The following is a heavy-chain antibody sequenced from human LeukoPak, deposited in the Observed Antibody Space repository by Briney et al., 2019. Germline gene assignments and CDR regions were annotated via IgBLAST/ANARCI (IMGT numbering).Heavy chain of an antibody. CDR2: ISWNSGSI. J-gene: IGHJ5*02. CDR3: ASSLWDGYNWNNWFDP. Sequence: PGRSLRLSCAASGFTFDDYAMHWVRQAPGKGLEWVSGISWNSGSIGYADSVKGRFTISRDNAKNSLYLQMNSLRAEDTAVYYCASSLWDGYNWNNWFDPWGQGTLVTVSS. V-gene: IGHV3-9*01. D-gene: IGHD1-20*01. CDR1: GFTFDDYA.